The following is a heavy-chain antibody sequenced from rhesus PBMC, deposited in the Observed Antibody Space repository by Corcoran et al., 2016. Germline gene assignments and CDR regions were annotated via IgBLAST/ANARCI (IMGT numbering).Heavy chain of an antibody. CDR2: IETEGDTT. CDR1: GFTFSSSG. CDR3: ARSASGAGDY. Sequence: EVQLVESGGGVVQPGGSLRLSCVVSGFTFSSSGFHWVRQAPGKGLQWGSAIETEGDTTIYTNTVKGRFSISRENARNTLYLRMDSLRVKDAAVYYCARSASGAGDYWGQGVLVTVSS. V-gene: IGHV3-22*01. J-gene: IGHJ4*01. D-gene: IGHD6-31*01.